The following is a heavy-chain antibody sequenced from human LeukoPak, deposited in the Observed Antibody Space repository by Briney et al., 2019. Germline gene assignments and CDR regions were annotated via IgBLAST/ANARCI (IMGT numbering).Heavy chain of an antibody. D-gene: IGHD2-15*01. J-gene: IGHJ4*02. CDR2: INPSGGST. CDR1: GYTFTSYY. CDR3: ARGETIVVVVAAGPDC. Sequence: ASVKVSCKASGYTFTSYYMHWVRQAPGQGLEWMGIINPSGGSTSYAQKFQGRVTMTRDTSTSTVYMELSSLRSEDTAVYYCARGETIVVVVAAGPDCWGQGTLVTVSS. V-gene: IGHV1-46*01.